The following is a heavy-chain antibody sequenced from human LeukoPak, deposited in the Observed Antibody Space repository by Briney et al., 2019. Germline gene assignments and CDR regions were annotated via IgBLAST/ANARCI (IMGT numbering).Heavy chain of an antibody. CDR2: IKSKTDGGTT. CDR3: TTGPIWFGEFQFDY. CDR1: GFTFSNAW. V-gene: IGHV3-15*01. D-gene: IGHD3-10*01. Sequence: PGGSLRLSCAASGFTFSNAWMSWVRQAPGKGLEWVGRIKSKTDGGTTDYAAPVKGRFTISRDDSKNTLYLQMNSLKTEDTAVYYCTTGPIWFGEFQFDYWGQGTLVTVSS. J-gene: IGHJ4*02.